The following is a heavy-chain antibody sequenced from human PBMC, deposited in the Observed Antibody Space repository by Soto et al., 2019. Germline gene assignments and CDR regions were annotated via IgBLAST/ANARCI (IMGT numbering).Heavy chain of an antibody. J-gene: IGHJ6*02. D-gene: IGHD6-13*01. CDR1: GGSISSSSYY. V-gene: IGHV4-39*01. CDR2: IYYSGST. CDR3: ARHGYSSSWYSLYYYYGMEV. Sequence: SETLSLTCTVSGGSISSSSYYWGWIRQPPGKGLEWIGSIYYSGSTYYNPSLKSRVTISVDTSKNQFSLKLSSVTAADTAVYYCARHGYSSSWYSLYYYYGMEVWGQGTTVTVSS.